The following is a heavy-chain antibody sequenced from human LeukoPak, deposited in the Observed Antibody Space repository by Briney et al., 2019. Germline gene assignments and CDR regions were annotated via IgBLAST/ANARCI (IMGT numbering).Heavy chain of an antibody. CDR3: AKGHSGGRRGSSWRVLPFDY. D-gene: IGHD6-13*01. V-gene: IGHV3-23*01. CDR2: ISGSGGST. J-gene: IGHJ4*02. CDR1: GFTFSSYA. Sequence: PGGSLRLSCAASGFTFSSYAMSWVRQAPGKGLEWVSAISGSGGSTYYADSVKGRFTISRDNSKNTLYLQMNSLRAEDTAVYYCAKGHSGGRRGSSWRVLPFDYWGQGTLVTVSS.